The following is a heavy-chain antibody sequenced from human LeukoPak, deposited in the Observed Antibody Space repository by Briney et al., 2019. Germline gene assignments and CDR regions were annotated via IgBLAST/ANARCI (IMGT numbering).Heavy chain of an antibody. V-gene: IGHV3-7*01. CDR1: GFTFSSSW. D-gene: IGHD6-6*01. Sequence: PGGSLRLSCVASGFTFSSSWMNWVRQAPGEGLEWVANIRQDGSEKNYVDSVKGRFTISRDNAKNSLHLQMYSLRAEDTAVYYCARGWAALTYFPPWGRGTLVTVSS. CDR2: IRQDGSEK. CDR3: ARGWAALTYFPP. J-gene: IGHJ2*01.